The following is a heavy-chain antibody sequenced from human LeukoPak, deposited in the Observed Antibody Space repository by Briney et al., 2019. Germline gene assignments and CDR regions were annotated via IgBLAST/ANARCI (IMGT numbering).Heavy chain of an antibody. Sequence: GESLKISCEGAGYSFSNYWIGWVRQMPGKGLEWMGIIYPGDYETRYSPSFQGLVTISVDKSISTAYLQWSSLKASDTAMYYCAIPPGYCGNDCSFDHWGQGTLVTVSS. D-gene: IGHD2-21*02. V-gene: IGHV5-51*01. CDR1: GYSFSNYW. CDR3: AIPPGYCGNDCSFDH. CDR2: IYPGDYET. J-gene: IGHJ4*02.